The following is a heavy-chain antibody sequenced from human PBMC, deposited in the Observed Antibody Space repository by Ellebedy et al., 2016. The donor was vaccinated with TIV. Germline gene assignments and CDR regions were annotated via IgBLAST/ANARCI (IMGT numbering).Heavy chain of an antibody. J-gene: IGHJ4*02. D-gene: IGHD7-27*01. CDR1: GDSISSYY. CDR3: ARDTVTANWGPLFDY. V-gene: IGHV4-59*01. CDR2: IYYSGGA. Sequence: MPSETLSLTCTVSGDSISSYYWSWIRQPPGKGLEWIGHIYYSGGAKYNPSLKSRVTISVDTSKNQFSLKLSSVTAADTAGYYCARDTVTANWGPLFDYWGQGTLVTVSS.